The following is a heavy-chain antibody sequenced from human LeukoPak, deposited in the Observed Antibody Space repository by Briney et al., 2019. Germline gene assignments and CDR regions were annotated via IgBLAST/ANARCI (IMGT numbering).Heavy chain of an antibody. D-gene: IGHD3-10*01. J-gene: IGHJ4*02. Sequence: SETLSLTCTVSGGSMNSRSYYWGWIRQPPGKGLEWIGTIYYSGSTYYNPSLKSRVTISVDTSKNQFSLRLTSVTAADTGVYYCARGFLAHFYGSSSHWGQGTLVSVSS. CDR2: IYYSGST. V-gene: IGHV4-39*01. CDR1: GGSMNSRSYY. CDR3: ARGFLAHFYGSSSH.